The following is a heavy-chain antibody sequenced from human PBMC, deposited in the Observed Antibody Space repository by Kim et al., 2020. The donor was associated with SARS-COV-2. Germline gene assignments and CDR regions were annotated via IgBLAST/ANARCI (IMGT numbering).Heavy chain of an antibody. CDR3: ATSSILRYFDWLLDYYYGMDV. CDR2: FDPEDGET. CDR1: GYTLTELS. D-gene: IGHD3-9*01. J-gene: IGHJ6*02. Sequence: ASVKVSCKVSGYTLTELSMHWVRQAPGKGLEWMGGFDPEDGETIYAQKFQGRVTMTEDTSTDTAYMELSSLRSEDTAVYYCATSSILRYFDWLLDYYYGMDVWGQGTTVTVSS. V-gene: IGHV1-24*01.